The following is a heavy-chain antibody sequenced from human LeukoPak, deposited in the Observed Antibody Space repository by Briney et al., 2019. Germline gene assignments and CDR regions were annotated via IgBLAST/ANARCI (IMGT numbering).Heavy chain of an antibody. D-gene: IGHD1-26*01. CDR3: AKDVGDRRELLLDP. CDR2: ISGSGGRT. V-gene: IGHV3-23*01. CDR1: GFTFSSYA. J-gene: IGHJ5*02. Sequence: GSLRLSCAASGFTFSSYAMNWVRQAPGKGLEWVSAISGSGGRTYYADSVKGRFTISRDNSKNTLYLQINSLRAEDTAVYYCAKDVGDRRELLLDPWGQGTLVTVSS.